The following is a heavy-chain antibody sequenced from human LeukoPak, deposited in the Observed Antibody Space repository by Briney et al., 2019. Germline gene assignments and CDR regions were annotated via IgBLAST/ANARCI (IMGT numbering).Heavy chain of an antibody. Sequence: GGSLRPSCAASGFTFSDYYMSWIRQAPGKGLEWVSYISSSGRTIYYADSVKGRFTISRDNAKNSLYLQMNSLRVEDRAIYYCATVTYGRLDYWGQGTLVTVSS. J-gene: IGHJ4*02. D-gene: IGHD3-10*01. CDR1: GFTFSDYY. CDR3: ATVTYGRLDY. CDR2: ISSSGRTI. V-gene: IGHV3-11*04.